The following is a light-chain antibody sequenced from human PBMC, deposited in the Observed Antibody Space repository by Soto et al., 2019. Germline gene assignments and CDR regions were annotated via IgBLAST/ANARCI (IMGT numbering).Light chain of an antibody. CDR1: SCDVGGYDY. V-gene: IGLV2-8*01. Sequence: QSVLAQPPSASASPGQSVTISCTGTSCDVGGYDYVSWYQQHPGKAPKLMIYEVNKRPLVVPDRFSGSKSGNTASLTVSGLQAEDEADYYCSSYAGSDNPYVFGTGTRSPS. CDR3: SSYAGSDNPYV. J-gene: IGLJ1*01. CDR2: EVN.